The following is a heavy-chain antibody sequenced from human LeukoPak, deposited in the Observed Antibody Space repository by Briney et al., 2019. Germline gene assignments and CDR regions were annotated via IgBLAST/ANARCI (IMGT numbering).Heavy chain of an antibody. Sequence: SETLSLTCTVSGGSISSSSYYWGWIRQPPGKGLEWIGNIYYSGNTYYSPSLKSRVTISVDTSKNQFSLNLSSVTAADTAVYYCARRRLRYFDWLEGDYYYYYMDVWGKGTTVTISS. J-gene: IGHJ6*03. D-gene: IGHD3-9*01. CDR3: ARRRLRYFDWLEGDYYYYYMDV. CDR1: GGSISSSSYY. CDR2: IYYSGNT. V-gene: IGHV4-39*07.